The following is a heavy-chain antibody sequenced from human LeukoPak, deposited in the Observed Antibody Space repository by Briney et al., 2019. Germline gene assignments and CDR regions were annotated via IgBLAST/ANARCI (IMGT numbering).Heavy chain of an antibody. J-gene: IGHJ4*02. Sequence: GGSLRLSCAASGFSIINYAVSWVRQAPEKGLDWVSVISGSAHKIRYADSVKGRFTISRDNSENIVYLQMNNLRVEDTAVYYCAGRPTGYSSGYIHWGQGTLVTVSS. D-gene: IGHD5-18*01. CDR2: ISGSAHKI. CDR3: AGRPTGYSSGYIH. V-gene: IGHV3-23*01. CDR1: GFSIINYA.